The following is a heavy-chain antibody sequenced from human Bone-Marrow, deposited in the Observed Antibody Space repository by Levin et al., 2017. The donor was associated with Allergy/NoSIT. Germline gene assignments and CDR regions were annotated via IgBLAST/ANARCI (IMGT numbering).Heavy chain of an antibody. CDR1: GFKFSDRG. CDR3: ARDLDTSELFDS. Sequence: GGSLRLSCAASGFKFSDRGMHWVRQAPGKGLERVGIIWYDGTNKQYADSVRGRFTISRDNSKNTLYLQMNSLRAEDTAVYYCARDLDTSELFDSWGQGTLVTVAS. D-gene: IGHD1-1*01. V-gene: IGHV3-33*01. J-gene: IGHJ4*02. CDR2: IWYDGTNK.